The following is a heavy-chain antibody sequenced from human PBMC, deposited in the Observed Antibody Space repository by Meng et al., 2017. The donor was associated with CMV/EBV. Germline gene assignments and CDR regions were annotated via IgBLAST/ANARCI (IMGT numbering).Heavy chain of an antibody. V-gene: IGHV1-2*02. CDR2: INPRTGGT. J-gene: IGHJ3*02. D-gene: IGHD2-21*01. CDR3: ARSSPSLPSGGGDSYDAFDI. CDR1: GYAFTAYY. Sequence: ASVKVSCKTSGYAFTAYYIHWVRQAPGQGLEWMGDINPRTGGTDLAQRFQGSVTLTRDTSITTAYMELSRLRSDDTAVYYCARSSPSLPSGGGDSYDAFDIWGQGTMVTVSS.